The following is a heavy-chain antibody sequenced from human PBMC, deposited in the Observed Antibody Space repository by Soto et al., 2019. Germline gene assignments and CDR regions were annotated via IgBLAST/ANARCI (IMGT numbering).Heavy chain of an antibody. J-gene: IGHJ4*02. Sequence: GASVKFSCKASGYTFTSYGISWVRQAPGQGLEWMGWISAYNGNRNYAQKLKGRVTMTTDTSTSTAYMELRSLRSDDTAVYYCAASSGYYYPFDYWGQGTLVTVSS. D-gene: IGHD3-22*01. V-gene: IGHV1-18*01. CDR2: ISAYNGNR. CDR1: GYTFTSYG. CDR3: AASSGYYYPFDY.